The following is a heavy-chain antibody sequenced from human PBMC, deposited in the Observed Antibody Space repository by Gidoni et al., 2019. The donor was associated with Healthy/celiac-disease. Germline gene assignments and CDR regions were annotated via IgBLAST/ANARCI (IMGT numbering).Heavy chain of an antibody. V-gene: IGHV4-4*02. CDR3: ACGYDGFYLDY. J-gene: IGHJ4*02. Sequence: NPSLKSRVTISVDKSKNQFSLKLSSVTAADTAVYYCACGYDGFYLDYWGQGTLVTVSS. D-gene: IGHD5-12*01.